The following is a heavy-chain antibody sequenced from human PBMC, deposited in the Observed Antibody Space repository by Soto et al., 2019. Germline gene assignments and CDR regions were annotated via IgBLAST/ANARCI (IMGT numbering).Heavy chain of an antibody. Sequence: PSETLSLTCAVSGSPFVGYLSTCFRTCTGKTLGKGRERIGDVSNSGSPNYSTSLTRRVNMSFDTSKHQLSLNLTSVTAADTAVYDCARAPFAQWSQDYDGLDVWGQGTTVTVSS. D-gene: IGHD4-17*01. CDR1: GSPFVGYLSTCF. J-gene: IGHJ6*02. CDR2: VSNSGSP. V-gene: IGHV4-34*01. CDR3: ARAPFAQWSQDYDGLDV.